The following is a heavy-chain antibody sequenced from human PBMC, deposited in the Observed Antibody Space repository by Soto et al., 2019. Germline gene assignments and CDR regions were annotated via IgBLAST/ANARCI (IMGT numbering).Heavy chain of an antibody. CDR3: ARVYCSSTSCPIDY. CDR2: IYYSGST. J-gene: IGHJ4*02. D-gene: IGHD2-2*01. CDR1: GGSISSYY. Sequence: SETLSLTCSVSGGSISSYYWSWIRQPPGKGLEWIGYIYYSGSTNYNPSLKSRATISVDTSKNQFSLKLGSVTAADTAVYYCARVYCSSTSCPIDYWGQGTLVTVSS. V-gene: IGHV4-59*01.